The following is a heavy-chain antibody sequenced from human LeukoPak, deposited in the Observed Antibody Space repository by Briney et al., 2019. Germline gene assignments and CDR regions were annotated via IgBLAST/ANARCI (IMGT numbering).Heavy chain of an antibody. CDR2: IRYDGSSK. J-gene: IGHJ3*01. CDR1: GFTFTTYG. CDR3: AKDSCSGGRCYSSPYDAFDV. Sequence: GGSLRLPCAASGFTFTTYGIHWVRQAPGKGLEWVAFIRYDGSSKYYAYFVKGRFTISRDSSKNTLYLQMNSLRPEDTAVYYCAKDSCSGGRCYSSPYDAFDVWGQGTMVTVSS. V-gene: IGHV3-30*02. D-gene: IGHD2-15*01.